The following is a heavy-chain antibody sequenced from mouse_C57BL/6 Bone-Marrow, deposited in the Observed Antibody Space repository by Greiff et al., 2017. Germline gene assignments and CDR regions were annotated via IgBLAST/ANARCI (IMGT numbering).Heavy chain of an antibody. CDR3: ARRGYGSTHWYFDV. V-gene: IGHV1-82*01. CDR1: GYAFSSSW. Sequence: VQLQQSGPELVKPGASVKISCKASGYAFSSSWMNWVKQRPGKGLEWIGRIYPGDGDTNYTGKFKGKATLTADKSSSTAYMQLSSLTSEDSAVYFCARRGYGSTHWYFDVWGTGTTVTVSS. D-gene: IGHD1-1*01. CDR2: IYPGDGDT. J-gene: IGHJ1*03.